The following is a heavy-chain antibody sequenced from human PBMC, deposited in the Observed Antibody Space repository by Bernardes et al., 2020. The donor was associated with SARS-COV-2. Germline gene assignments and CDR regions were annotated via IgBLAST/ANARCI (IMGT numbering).Heavy chain of an antibody. Sequence: GGSLRLSCSASGFTFRSYALHWVRQAPGKGLEYISAINTDGTDTYYADSVKGRFTISRDNSKNTLHLQMISLRPEDTAVYYCVKRFESESGSPLMDVWGQGTTVTVSS. CDR2: INTDGTDT. D-gene: IGHD6-25*01. CDR1: GFTFRSYA. CDR3: VKRFESESGSPLMDV. J-gene: IGHJ6*02. V-gene: IGHV3-64D*06.